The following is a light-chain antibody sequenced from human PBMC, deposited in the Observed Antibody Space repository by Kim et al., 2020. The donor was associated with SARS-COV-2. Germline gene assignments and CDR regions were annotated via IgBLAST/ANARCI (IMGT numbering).Light chain of an antibody. CDR2: EVN. V-gene: IGLV2-14*01. CDR3: YSYTSSKTWV. CDR1: SSDGGGYNS. Sequence: GQSITISCTGTSSDGGGYNSVSWYQQYPGEVPKLMIYEVNKRPSGVSYRFSGSKSGNTASLDISGLQPEDEANYYCYSYTSSKTWVFGGGTKLTVL. J-gene: IGLJ3*02.